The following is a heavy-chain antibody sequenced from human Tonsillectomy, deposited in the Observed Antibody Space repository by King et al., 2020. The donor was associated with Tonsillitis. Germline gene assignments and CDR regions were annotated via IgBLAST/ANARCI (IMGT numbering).Heavy chain of an antibody. J-gene: IGHJ5*02. CDR2: IYYSGST. Sequence: QLQESGPGLVKPSETLSLTRTVSGGSISSYYWSWIRQPPGKGLEWIGYIYYSGSTSYNPSLKSRVTISVDTSKNQFSLKLSSVTAADTAVYYCARQDYYGSGPNWFDPWGQGTLVTVSS. CDR1: GGSISSYY. D-gene: IGHD3-10*01. V-gene: IGHV4-59*08. CDR3: ARQDYYGSGPNWFDP.